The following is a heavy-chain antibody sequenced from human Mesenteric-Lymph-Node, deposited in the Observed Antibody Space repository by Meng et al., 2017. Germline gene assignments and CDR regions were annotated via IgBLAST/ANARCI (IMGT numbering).Heavy chain of an antibody. V-gene: IGHV3-23*01. J-gene: IGHJ4*02. D-gene: IGHD3-10*01. Sequence: GESLKISCTASGFTFSDYAMSWVRQAPGKGLEWVSVISGTRGNTYYIDSVKGRFTISRDNDKNMLYLQMSSLTAEDTAVYYCAKDRNSFGSGGLDYWGQGTLVTVSS. CDR2: ISGTRGNT. CDR1: GFTFSDYA. CDR3: AKDRNSFGSGGLDY.